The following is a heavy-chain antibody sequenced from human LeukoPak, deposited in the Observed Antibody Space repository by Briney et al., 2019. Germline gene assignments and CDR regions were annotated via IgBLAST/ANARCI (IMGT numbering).Heavy chain of an antibody. CDR2: ITGSGGST. J-gene: IGHJ6*02. Sequence: PGGSLRLSCEASGLAFSRHAMTWVRQAPGKGLEWVSGITGSGGSTYYAESVKGRFTISRDNAKNSLYLEMSNLRAEDTALYYCAKESGSNWYPGSYYSGMDVWGQGTTVTVSS. CDR3: AKESGSNWYPGSYYSGMDV. V-gene: IGHV3-23*01. D-gene: IGHD6-13*01. CDR1: GLAFSRHA.